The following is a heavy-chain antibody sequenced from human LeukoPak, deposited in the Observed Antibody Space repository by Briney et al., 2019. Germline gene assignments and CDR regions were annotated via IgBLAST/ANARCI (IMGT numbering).Heavy chain of an antibody. J-gene: IGHJ4*02. CDR3: ARGGRRLQFSHYFDY. CDR2: LYNGGST. CDR1: GFTVSSNY. V-gene: IGHV3-53*01. D-gene: IGHD5-24*01. Sequence: PGGSLRLSCAASGFTVSSNYMTWVRQAPGKGLEWVSVLYNGGSTYYADSVKGRFTIPRDNSKNTLYLQMNSLRAEDTAVYYCARGGRRLQFSHYFDYWGQGTLITVSS.